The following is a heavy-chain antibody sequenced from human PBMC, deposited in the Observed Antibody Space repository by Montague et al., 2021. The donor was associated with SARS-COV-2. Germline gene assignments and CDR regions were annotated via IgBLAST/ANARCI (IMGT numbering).Heavy chain of an antibody. V-gene: IGHV4-30-2*01. Sequence: TLSLTCAVSGGSVSSGGYSWFWFREPPGKGLEWIGHIYHSGNTYYNPSLKSRATISGDRPKNQFSLRVTSVSAADTAVYSCASYRDYGDYYWGQGILVTVSS. D-gene: IGHD4-17*01. CDR2: IYHSGNT. CDR3: ASYRDYGDYY. J-gene: IGHJ4*02. CDR1: GGSVSSGGYS.